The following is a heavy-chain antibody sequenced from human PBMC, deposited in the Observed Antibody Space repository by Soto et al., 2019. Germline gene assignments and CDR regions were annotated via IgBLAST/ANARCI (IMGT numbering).Heavy chain of an antibody. V-gene: IGHV3-7*02. Sequence: EVQLVESGGGLVQPGGSLRLSCAASGFTFSSFWMSWVRQAPGKGLEWVANIKQDGSETRYVDSVKGRFTISRDNAKNSLYLQIDSLRAADTAVYYCAESSGWLDYYWGQGILVTVSS. CDR2: IKQDGSET. CDR3: AESSGWLDYY. D-gene: IGHD3-22*01. CDR1: GFTFSSFW. J-gene: IGHJ4*02.